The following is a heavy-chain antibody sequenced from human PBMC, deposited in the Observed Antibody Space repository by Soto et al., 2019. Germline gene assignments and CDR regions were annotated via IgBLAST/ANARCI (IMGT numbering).Heavy chain of an antibody. J-gene: IGHJ4*02. D-gene: IGHD2-21*02. Sequence: EVQLVESGGGLVQPGGSLRLSSTGTGFTFSDYYMDWVRQAPGKGLEWVGRIRDKDNSYTTEYAASVKDSFTISRDDSKNSVYLHMNSLKTEDTAVYYCARSRRTAIYDYWGQGTLVTVSS. CDR3: ARSRRTAIYDY. CDR2: IRDKDNSYTT. CDR1: GFTFSDYY. V-gene: IGHV3-72*01.